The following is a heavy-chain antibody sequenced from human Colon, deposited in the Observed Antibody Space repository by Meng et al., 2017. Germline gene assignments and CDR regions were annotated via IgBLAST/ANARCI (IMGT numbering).Heavy chain of an antibody. CDR3: VQLLNGYFLS. D-gene: IGHD5-18*01. CDR2: ITSSGDSA. Sequence: EVQRLESGGGLIQPGGSLRLSCAASGFIFSTYSMIWVRQVPGKGLEWVSSITSSGDSAYYADSVKGRSTIFRDNSKNTLYLQMNSLRAEDTAIYNCVQLLNGYFLSWGQGTLVTVSS. V-gene: IGHV3-23*01. CDR1: GFIFSTYS. J-gene: IGHJ1*01.